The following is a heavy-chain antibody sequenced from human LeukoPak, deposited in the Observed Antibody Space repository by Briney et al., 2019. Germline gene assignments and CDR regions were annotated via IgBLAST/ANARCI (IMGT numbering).Heavy chain of an antibody. CDR2: ISLTGLT. V-gene: IGHV4-39*07. J-gene: IGHJ4*02. CDR1: GDSISNNGYY. D-gene: IGHD2-8*01. CDR3: SRENGAFSPFGY. Sequence: SETLSLTCTVSGDSISNNGYYWAWIRQPPGQGLEWIGEISLTGLTHYNPSLESRVTVSLDKSKNQLSLNLTSVTAADTAVYYCSRENGAFSPFGYWGQGTLVTVLS.